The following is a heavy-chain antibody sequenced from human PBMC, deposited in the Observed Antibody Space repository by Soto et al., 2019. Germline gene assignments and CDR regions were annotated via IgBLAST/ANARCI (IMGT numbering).Heavy chain of an antibody. J-gene: IGHJ3*02. V-gene: IGHV3-33*01. CDR2: IWYDGSNK. D-gene: IGHD3-10*01. CDR3: AMGPPDDDRGHYAFDI. CDR1: GFTFNSYG. Sequence: QVRLVESGGGVVQPGRSLRLSCAASGFTFNSYGMHWVRQAPGKGLEWVAVIWYDGSNKYNADSVKGRFTISRDNSKNTLYLQMNSLRVEDTALYYFAMGPPDDDRGHYAFDIWGPGTMVTVSS.